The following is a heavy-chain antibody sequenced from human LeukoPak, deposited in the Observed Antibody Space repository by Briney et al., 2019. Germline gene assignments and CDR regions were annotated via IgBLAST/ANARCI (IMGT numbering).Heavy chain of an antibody. D-gene: IGHD1-26*01. CDR2: INHSGST. CDR3: ASPSYRSSP. J-gene: IGHJ5*02. CDR1: GGSFSGYY. V-gene: IGHV4-34*01. Sequence: SETLSLACAVYGGSFSGYYWSWIRQPPGKGLVWIGEINHSGSTNYNPSLKSRVTISVDTSKNQFSLKLSSVTAADTAVYYCASPSYRSSPWGQGTLVTVSS.